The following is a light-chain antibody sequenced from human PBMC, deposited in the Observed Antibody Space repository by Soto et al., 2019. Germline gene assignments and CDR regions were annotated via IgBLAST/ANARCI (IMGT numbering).Light chain of an antibody. Sequence: QSALTQPASVSGSPGQSITISCTGTSSDVGGYNYVSWYQHHPGKAPKLMIYDVTNRPSGGSNRFSGSKSGNTASLTISGLQAEDEADYYCSSYTISSTVVFGGGTKLTVL. J-gene: IGLJ2*01. CDR2: DVT. CDR1: SSDVGGYNY. CDR3: SSYTISSTVV. V-gene: IGLV2-14*03.